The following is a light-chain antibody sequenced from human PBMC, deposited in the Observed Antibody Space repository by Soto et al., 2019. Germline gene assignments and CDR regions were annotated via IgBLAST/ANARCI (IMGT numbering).Light chain of an antibody. Sequence: DIQMTPSPSALSASIGDRVTLTCRASQSISIWLAWYQQKPGKAPKLLIYAASSLESGVPSRFSGSGSGTEFTLTISSLQPDDFATYYCQQYNNYATWTFGQGTKVDIK. CDR2: AAS. CDR3: QQYNNYATWT. V-gene: IGKV1-5*03. CDR1: QSISIW. J-gene: IGKJ1*01.